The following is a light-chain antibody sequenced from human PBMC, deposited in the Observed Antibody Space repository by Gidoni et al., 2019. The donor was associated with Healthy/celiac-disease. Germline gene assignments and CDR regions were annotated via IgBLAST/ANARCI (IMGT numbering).Light chain of an antibody. CDR3: QQYNNWPWT. CDR1: QSVSSN. CDR2: GAS. V-gene: IGKV3-15*01. Sequence: NVLPQAPATLSVSPGGRATLSCRASQSVSSNLAWYQQKPGQAPRLLIYGASTRATGIPSRFSGSGSGTDFTLTISSLQSEDFAVYYCQQYNNWPWTFGQGTKVEIK. J-gene: IGKJ1*01.